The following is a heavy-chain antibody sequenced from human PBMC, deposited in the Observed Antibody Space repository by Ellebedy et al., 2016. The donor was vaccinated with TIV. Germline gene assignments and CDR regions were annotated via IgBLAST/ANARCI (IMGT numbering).Heavy chain of an antibody. V-gene: IGHV3-53*01. Sequence: PGGSLRLSCAASGFTLSNYWMSWVRQAPGKGLEWVSVIYSGGDTYYADSVKGRFTISRDNSNNTLYLQMNSLRAEDTAVYYCASKRFGYSSTWYRGWYFDLWGRGTLVTVSS. D-gene: IGHD6-13*01. CDR2: IYSGGDT. CDR3: ASKRFGYSSTWYRGWYFDL. CDR1: GFTLSNYW. J-gene: IGHJ2*01.